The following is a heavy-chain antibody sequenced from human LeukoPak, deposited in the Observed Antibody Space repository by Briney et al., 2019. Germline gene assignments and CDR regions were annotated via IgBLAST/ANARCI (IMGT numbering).Heavy chain of an antibody. CDR1: GFTFSDYY. J-gene: IGHJ4*02. Sequence: PGGSLRLSCAASGFTFSDYYMSWIRQAPGKGLEWVSYISSSGSTIYYADSVKGRFTISRDNAKNSLYLQMNSLRAEDTAVYYCARDAVLLRHYYFDYWGQGTLVTVSS. D-gene: IGHD3-10*01. V-gene: IGHV3-11*01. CDR2: ISSSGSTI. CDR3: ARDAVLLRHYYFDY.